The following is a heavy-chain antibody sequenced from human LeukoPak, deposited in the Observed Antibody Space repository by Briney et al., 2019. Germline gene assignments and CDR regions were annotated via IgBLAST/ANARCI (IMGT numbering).Heavy chain of an antibody. Sequence: KPSETLSLTCTVSGGSISSYYWSWIRQPAGKGLEWIGRIYPSGSTNYNPSLKSRVTMSVDTSKNHFSLNLSSVTAADTAAYYCARDGHSDTSRALDYWGQGTLVTVSS. D-gene: IGHD5-12*01. CDR3: ARDGHSDTSRALDY. CDR2: IYPSGST. J-gene: IGHJ4*02. CDR1: GGSISSYY. V-gene: IGHV4-4*07.